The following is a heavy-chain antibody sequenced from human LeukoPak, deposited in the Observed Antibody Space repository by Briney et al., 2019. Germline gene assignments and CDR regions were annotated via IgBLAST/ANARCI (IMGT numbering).Heavy chain of an antibody. CDR1: GFTFSNCA. Sequence: PGGSLRLSCSASGFTFSNCAMHWVRQAPGEGVEYVSAISTDGGGTYYADSVKGGFTISRDNSKDTLFLQMSSLRPEDTAVYYCVKRVAGSRGYDYWGQGTLVTVSS. J-gene: IGHJ4*02. V-gene: IGHV3-64D*06. CDR2: ISTDGGGT. D-gene: IGHD3-22*01. CDR3: VKRVAGSRGYDY.